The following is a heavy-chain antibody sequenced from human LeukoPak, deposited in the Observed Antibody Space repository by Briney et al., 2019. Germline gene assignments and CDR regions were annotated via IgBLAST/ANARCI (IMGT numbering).Heavy chain of an antibody. J-gene: IGHJ4*02. Sequence: GGTLRLSCAASGFTFSTYGMHWVRQAPDKGLEWVAFIRYDGSRKYYADSVKGRFTISRDDSKNTLYLQMNSLRAEDTAVYYCAKSGLNRFDYWGQGTLVTVSS. D-gene: IGHD2-15*01. CDR1: GFTFSTYG. CDR2: IRYDGSRK. V-gene: IGHV3-30*02. CDR3: AKSGLNRFDY.